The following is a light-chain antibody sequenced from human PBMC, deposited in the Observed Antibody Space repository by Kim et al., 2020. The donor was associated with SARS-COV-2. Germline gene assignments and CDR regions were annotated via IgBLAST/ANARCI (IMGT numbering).Light chain of an antibody. CDR2: DIS. Sequence: QSALTQPASVSGAPGQWVTISCTGTSSNVGADNDVPWYQQHPGKAPKLLIYDISNRPSGVSNRFSGSKSGTTASLAISGLQAEDEADYYCSSYASSLTCYVFGAGTQVTVL. CDR3: SSYASSLTCYV. J-gene: IGLJ1*01. V-gene: IGLV2-14*03. CDR1: SSNVGADND.